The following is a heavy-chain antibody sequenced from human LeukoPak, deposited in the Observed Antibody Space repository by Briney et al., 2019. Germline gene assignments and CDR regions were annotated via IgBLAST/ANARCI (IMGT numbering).Heavy chain of an antibody. D-gene: IGHD6-13*01. CDR1: GFTFSSYE. J-gene: IGHJ4*02. CDR2: ISSSGSTI. Sequence: GSLRLSCAASGFTFSSYEMNWVRQAPGKGLEWVSYISSSGSTIYYADSVKGRFTISRDNAKNSLYLQMNSLRAEDTAVYYCARASRWAAAGLFDYWGQGTLVTVSS. CDR3: ARASRWAAAGLFDY. V-gene: IGHV3-48*03.